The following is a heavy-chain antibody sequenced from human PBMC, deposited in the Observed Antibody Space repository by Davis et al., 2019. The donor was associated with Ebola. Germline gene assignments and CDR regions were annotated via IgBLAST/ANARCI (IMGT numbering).Heavy chain of an antibody. CDR1: GYTFTNYY. Sequence: ASVKVSCKASGYTFTNYYMHWVRQAPGQGLGWMGMINPNDGRTIYAQKFQGRVTVTRDTSTTTVYMDLSSLRSEDTALYYCTTPGGQDSGYDVFDIWGQGTMVTASS. D-gene: IGHD5-12*01. V-gene: IGHV1-46*03. CDR3: TTPGGQDSGYDVFDI. J-gene: IGHJ3*02. CDR2: INPNDGRT.